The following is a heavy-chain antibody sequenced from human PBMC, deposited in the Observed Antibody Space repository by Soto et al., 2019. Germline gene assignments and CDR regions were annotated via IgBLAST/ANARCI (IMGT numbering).Heavy chain of an antibody. CDR2: INPSGGST. Sequence: ASVKVYCKASGYSFTGYYMHWVRQAPGQGLEWMGIINPSGGSTSYAQKFQGRVTMTTDTSTSTVYMELSSLRSEDTAVYYCARDGIATVPNDYWGQGTLVTVSS. CDR3: ARDGIATVPNDY. J-gene: IGHJ4*02. D-gene: IGHD6-25*01. CDR1: GYSFTGYY. V-gene: IGHV1-46*01.